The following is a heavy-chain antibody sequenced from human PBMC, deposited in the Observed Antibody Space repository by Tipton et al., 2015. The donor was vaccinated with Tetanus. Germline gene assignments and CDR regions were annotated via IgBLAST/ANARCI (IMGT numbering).Heavy chain of an antibody. CDR3: ARANLDFSKKGPFDS. Sequence: LRLSCSVSGGSLRIGEHYWSWIRQPPGKGLEWLGYISSNGSTYSNYSLKSRITMSRETSKIQFSLKLASVTAAATVVYLCARANLDFSKKGPFDSWGQGILFLVTA. V-gene: IGHV4-61*08. CDR2: ISSNGST. D-gene: IGHD3-3*01. J-gene: IGHJ4*02. CDR1: GGSLRIGEHY.